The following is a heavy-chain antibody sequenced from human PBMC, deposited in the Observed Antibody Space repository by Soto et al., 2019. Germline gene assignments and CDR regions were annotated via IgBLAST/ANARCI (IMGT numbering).Heavy chain of an antibody. J-gene: IGHJ4*02. D-gene: IGHD6-6*01. CDR3: AKSLVGSSSLAL. V-gene: IGHV3-23*01. CDR2: ISGSGGST. CDR1: GFTFSSYA. Sequence: EVQLLESGGGLVQPGGSLRLSCAASGFTFSSYAMSWVRQAPGKGLEWVSAISGSGGSTYCADSVKGRFTISRDNSKNTLYLQMNSLRAEDTAVYYCAKSLVGSSSLALWGQGTLVTVSS.